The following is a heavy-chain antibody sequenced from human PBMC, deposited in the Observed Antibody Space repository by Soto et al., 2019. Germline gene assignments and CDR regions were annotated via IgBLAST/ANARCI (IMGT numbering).Heavy chain of an antibody. Sequence: SETLSLTCTVSGGSISSYYWSWIRQPPGKGLGWIGYIYYSGSTNYNPSLKSRVTISVDTSKNQFSLKLSSVTAADTAVYYCARGLAYGIIDDAFDIWGQGTMVTVSS. V-gene: IGHV4-59*01. CDR3: ARGLAYGIIDDAFDI. CDR2: IYYSGST. D-gene: IGHD3-10*01. J-gene: IGHJ3*02. CDR1: GGSISSYY.